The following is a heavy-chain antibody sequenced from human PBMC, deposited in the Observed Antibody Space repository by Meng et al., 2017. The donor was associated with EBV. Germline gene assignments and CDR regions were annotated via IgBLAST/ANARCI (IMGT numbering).Heavy chain of an antibody. CDR2: IYYSGST. Sequence: QLQVQESGPVLGKPSGTLSLTCPVSGGSISSSSYYWGWIRQPPGKGLEWIGSIYYSGSTYYNPSLKSRVTISVDTSKNQFSLKLSSVTAADTAVYYCARVVATIFTNWFDPWGQGTLVTVSS. V-gene: IGHV4-39*07. CDR1: GGSISSSSYY. J-gene: IGHJ5*02. CDR3: ARVVATIFTNWFDP. D-gene: IGHD5-12*01.